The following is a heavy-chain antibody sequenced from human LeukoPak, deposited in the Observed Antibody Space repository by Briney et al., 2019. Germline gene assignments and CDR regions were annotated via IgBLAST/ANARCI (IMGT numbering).Heavy chain of an antibody. V-gene: IGHV4-61*01. J-gene: IGHJ5*02. CDR1: GGSISSGSYY. D-gene: IGHD6-19*01. CDR3: ARGQKRYSSGWYGLAT. Sequence: PSETLSLTCTVSGGSISSGSYYWSWIRQPPGKGLEWIGYIHHSGSTNHNPSLKSRVTISTDTSKNQFSLKLTSVTAADTAVYYCARGQKRYSSGWYGLATWGQGTLVTVSS. CDR2: IHHSGST.